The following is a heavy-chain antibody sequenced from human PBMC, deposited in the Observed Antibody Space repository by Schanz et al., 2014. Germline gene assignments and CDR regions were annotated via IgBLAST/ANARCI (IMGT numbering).Heavy chain of an antibody. CDR3: ARAGYDADNWFDP. D-gene: IGHD2-2*01. V-gene: IGHV3-23*01. CDR1: GFTFSSYA. Sequence: EVQLLESGGGLVQPGGSLRLSCAASGFTFSSYAMSWVRQAPGKGLEWVSAISGSGGSTYYADSVKGRFAISRDNAKNSLFLQMNSLRAEDTAVYYCARAGYDADNWFDPWGQGTLVTVSS. J-gene: IGHJ5*02. CDR2: ISGSGGST.